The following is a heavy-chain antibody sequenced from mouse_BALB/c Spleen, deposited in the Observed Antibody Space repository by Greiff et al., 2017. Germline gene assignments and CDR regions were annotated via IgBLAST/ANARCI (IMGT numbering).Heavy chain of an antibody. J-gene: IGHJ3*01. D-gene: IGHD1-1*01. Sequence: EVMLVESGPSLVKPSQTLSLTCSVTGDSITSGYWNWIRKFPGNKLEYMGYISYSGSTYYNPSLKSRISITRDTSKNQYYLQLNSVTTEDTATYYCARYGGLLPWFAYWGQGTLVTVSA. CDR3: ARYGGLLPWFAY. V-gene: IGHV3-8*02. CDR1: GDSITSGY. CDR2: ISYSGST.